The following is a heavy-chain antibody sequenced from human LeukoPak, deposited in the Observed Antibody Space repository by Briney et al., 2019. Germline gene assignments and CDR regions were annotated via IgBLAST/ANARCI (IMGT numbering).Heavy chain of an antibody. Sequence: GGSLRLSCAASGFTFSSYGMHWVRQAPGKGLEWVAVIPYDGSNKYYADSVKGRFTISRDNSKNTLYLQMNSLRAEDTAVYYCAKDTYYYGSGSYNYWGQGTLVTVSS. V-gene: IGHV3-30*18. J-gene: IGHJ4*02. CDR1: GFTFSSYG. CDR2: IPYDGSNK. CDR3: AKDTYYYGSGSYNY. D-gene: IGHD3-10*01.